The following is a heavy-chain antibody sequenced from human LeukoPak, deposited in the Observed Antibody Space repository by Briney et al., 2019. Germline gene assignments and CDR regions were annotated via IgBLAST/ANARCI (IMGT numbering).Heavy chain of an antibody. V-gene: IGHV1-24*01. J-gene: IGHJ4*02. D-gene: IGHD6-19*01. CDR2: FDPEDGET. CDR1: GYTLTELS. Sequence: ASVRVSCTVSGYTLTELSMHWVRQAPGKGLEWMGGFDPEDGETIYAQKFQGRVTMTEDTSTDTAYMELSSLRSEDTAVYYCATGFVSWPYSSGWRVVDYWGQGTLVTVSS. CDR3: ATGFVSWPYSSGWRVVDY.